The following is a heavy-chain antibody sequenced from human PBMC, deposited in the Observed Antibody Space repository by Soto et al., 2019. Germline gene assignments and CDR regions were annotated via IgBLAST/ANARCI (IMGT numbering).Heavy chain of an antibody. D-gene: IGHD3-22*01. CDR2: ISAYNGNT. Sequence: QVQLVQSGAEVKKPGASVKVSCKASGYTFTSYGISWVRQAPGQGLEWMGWISAYNGNTNYAQKLQGRVTMTTDTSTSTAYMELRSLRSDDTAVYYCAREGLEYDSSGYGDAFDIWGQGTMVTVSS. CDR3: AREGLEYDSSGYGDAFDI. J-gene: IGHJ3*02. V-gene: IGHV1-18*01. CDR1: GYTFTSYG.